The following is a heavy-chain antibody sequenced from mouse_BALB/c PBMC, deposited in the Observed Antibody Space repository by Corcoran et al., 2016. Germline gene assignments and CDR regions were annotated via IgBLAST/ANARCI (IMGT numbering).Heavy chain of an antibody. CDR2: ISYDGSN. CDR1: GYSITSGYY. Sequence: DVQLQESGPGLVKPSQSLSLTCSVTGYSITSGYYWNWIRQFPGNKLEWMGYISYDGSNNYNPSLKNRISITRDTSKNQFFLKLNSVTTEDTSTYYWSRVDGNYWSMDYWVQGTSVTVS. D-gene: IGHD2-1*01. V-gene: IGHV3-6*02. J-gene: IGHJ4*01. CDR3: SRVDGNYWSMDY.